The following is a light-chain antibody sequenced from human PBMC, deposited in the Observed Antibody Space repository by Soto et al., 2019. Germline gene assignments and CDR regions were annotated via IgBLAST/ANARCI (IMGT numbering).Light chain of an antibody. V-gene: IGLV4-60*02. CDR2: LQGSGNY. CDR1: SGHSAYT. Sequence: QPVLTQSSSASASLGSSVKLTCTLSSGHSAYTIAWHQQPPGKAPRYLMKLQGSGNYNKGSGVPDRFSGSSSGADRYLTISNLQFEDEADYYCETWDSNTHRVFGGGTKLTVL. CDR3: ETWDSNTHRV. J-gene: IGLJ2*01.